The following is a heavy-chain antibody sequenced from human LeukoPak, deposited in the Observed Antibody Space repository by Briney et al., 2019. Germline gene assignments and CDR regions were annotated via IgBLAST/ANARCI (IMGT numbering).Heavy chain of an antibody. CDR3: ARDFSRVVVAATHSKWTYNWFDP. CDR2: IIPIFGTA. D-gene: IGHD2-15*01. J-gene: IGHJ5*02. V-gene: IGHV1-69*13. CDR1: GGTFSSYA. Sequence: GASVKVSCKASGGTFSSYAISWVRQAPGQGLEWMGGIIPIFGTANYAQKFQGRVTITADESTSTAYMELSSLRSEDTAVYYCARDFSRVVVAATHSKWTYNWFDPWGQGTLVTVSS.